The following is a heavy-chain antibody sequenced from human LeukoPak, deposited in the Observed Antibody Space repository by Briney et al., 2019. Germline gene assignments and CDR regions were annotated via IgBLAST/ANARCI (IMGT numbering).Heavy chain of an antibody. J-gene: IGHJ4*02. CDR1: GFTFSTYR. Sequence: KPGGFLRLSCAASGFTFSTYRMNWVRQAPGKGLEWVSSISSSSSYIYYADSVNGRFTVSRDNSKNTLFLQMNSLRAEDTAVYYCAKMSAGYYDSSGYQFDYWGQGTLVTVSS. V-gene: IGHV3-21*04. CDR2: ISSSSSYI. D-gene: IGHD3-22*01. CDR3: AKMSAGYYDSSGYQFDY.